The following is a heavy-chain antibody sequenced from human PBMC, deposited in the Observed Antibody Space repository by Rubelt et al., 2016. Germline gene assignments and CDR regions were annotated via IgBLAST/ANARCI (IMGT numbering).Heavy chain of an antibody. V-gene: IGHV4-59*12. CDR2: IYYSGST. Sequence: QVQLQESGPGLVKPSETLSLTCTVSGGSISSYYWSWIRQPPGKGLEWIGYIYYSGSTNYNPSLKSRVTISVDTSKNQFSLKLSSVTAADTAVYYCARGRGTTVDAFDIWGQGTMVTVSS. J-gene: IGHJ3*02. D-gene: IGHD1-7*01. CDR1: GGSISSYY. CDR3: ARGRGTTVDAFDI.